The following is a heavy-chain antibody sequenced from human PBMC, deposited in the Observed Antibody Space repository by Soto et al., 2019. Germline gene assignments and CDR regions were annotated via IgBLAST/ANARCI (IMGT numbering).Heavy chain of an antibody. CDR2: IKQDGSEN. V-gene: IGHV3-7*04. CDR1: GLTFSNYW. Sequence: GGSLRLSCAASGLTFSNYWMSWVRQAPGEGLEWVANIKQDGSENSYVDSVKGRFTISRDNAKNSVYLQMNSLRAEDTAVYYCARGRYCSGGRCYFDYWGQGTPVTVSS. D-gene: IGHD2-15*01. J-gene: IGHJ4*02. CDR3: ARGRYCSGGRCYFDY.